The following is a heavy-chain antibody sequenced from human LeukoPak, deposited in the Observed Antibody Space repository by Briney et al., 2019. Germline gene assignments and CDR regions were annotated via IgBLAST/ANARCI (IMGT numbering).Heavy chain of an antibody. Sequence: GGSLRLSCAASGFTFSSYGMHWVRQAPGKGLEWVAFIRYDGSNKYYADSVKGRFTISRDNSKNTLYLQMNSLRAEDTAVYYCAKDYCSSTSCYLYYFDYWGQGTLVTVSS. CDR3: AKDYCSSTSCYLYYFDY. CDR1: GFTFSSYG. D-gene: IGHD2-2*01. V-gene: IGHV3-30*02. J-gene: IGHJ4*02. CDR2: IRYDGSNK.